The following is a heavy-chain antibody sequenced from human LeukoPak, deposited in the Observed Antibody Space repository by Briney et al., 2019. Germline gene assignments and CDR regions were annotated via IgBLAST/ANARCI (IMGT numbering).Heavy chain of an antibody. CDR2: IQFDGSKI. CDR3: AKKPTPRIVGAHYYFDY. D-gene: IGHD1-26*01. J-gene: IGHJ4*02. V-gene: IGHV3-30*02. Sequence: PGGSLRLSCAASGFTFSSYAMSWVRQAPGKGLEWVAFIQFDGSKIDYADSVKGRFTISRDNSENTLYLQMNSLRAEDTAIYYCAKKPTPRIVGAHYYFDYWGQGTLVTVSS. CDR1: GFTFSSYA.